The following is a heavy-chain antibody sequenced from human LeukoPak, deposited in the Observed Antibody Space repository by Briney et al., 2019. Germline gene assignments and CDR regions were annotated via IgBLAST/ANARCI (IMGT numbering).Heavy chain of an antibody. J-gene: IGHJ5*02. Sequence: SETLSLTCTVSGYSISSGYYWGWIRPPPGKGLEWIGSIYHSGSTYYNPSLKSRVTISVDTSKNQFSLKLSSVTAADTAVYYCARGWYSSPLNNWFDPWGQGTLVTVSS. D-gene: IGHD6-13*01. V-gene: IGHV4-38-2*02. CDR1: GYSISSGYY. CDR2: IYHSGST. CDR3: ARGWYSSPLNNWFDP.